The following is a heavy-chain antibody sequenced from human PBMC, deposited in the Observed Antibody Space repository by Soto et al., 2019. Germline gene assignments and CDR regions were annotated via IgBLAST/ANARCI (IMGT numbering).Heavy chain of an antibody. Sequence: GGSLRLSCAASGFTFSSYAMHWVRQAPGKGLEWVAVISYDGSNKYYADSVKGRFTISRDNSKNTLYLQMNSLRAEDTAVYYCAREMSQLGHSLDYWGQGTLVTVSS. CDR1: GFTFSSYA. CDR3: AREMSQLGHSLDY. D-gene: IGHD1-1*01. CDR2: ISYDGSNK. V-gene: IGHV3-30-3*01. J-gene: IGHJ4*02.